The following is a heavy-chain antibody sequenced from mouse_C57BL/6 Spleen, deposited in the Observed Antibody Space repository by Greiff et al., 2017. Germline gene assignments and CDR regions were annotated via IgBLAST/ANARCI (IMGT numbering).Heavy chain of an antibody. D-gene: IGHD1-1*01. Sequence: QVQLKESGPGLVQPSQSLSITCTVSGFSFTSYGVHWVRQSPGKGLEWLGVIWSGGSTDYNAAFISRLSISKDTPKSQVFFKMNSLQADDTAIYYCARIYYGRHYAMDYWGQGTSVTVSS. J-gene: IGHJ4*01. CDR3: ARIYYGRHYAMDY. V-gene: IGHV2-2*01. CDR1: GFSFTSYG. CDR2: IWSGGST.